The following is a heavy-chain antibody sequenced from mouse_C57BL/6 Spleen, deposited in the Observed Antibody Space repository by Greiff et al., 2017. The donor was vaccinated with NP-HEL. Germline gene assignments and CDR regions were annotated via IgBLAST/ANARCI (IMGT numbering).Heavy chain of an antibody. V-gene: IGHV1-31*01. CDR1: GYSFTGYY. CDR3: FFPRGKDDYDVGYAMDY. J-gene: IGHJ4*01. D-gene: IGHD2-4*01. CDR2: IYPYNGVS. Sequence: EVQLQQSGPELVKPGASVKISCKASGYSFTGYYMHWVKQSHGNILDWIGYIYPYNGVSRYNQKFKGKATLTVDKSSSTAYMELRSLTSEDSAVYYWFFPRGKDDYDVGYAMDYWSQGKSVTVAS.